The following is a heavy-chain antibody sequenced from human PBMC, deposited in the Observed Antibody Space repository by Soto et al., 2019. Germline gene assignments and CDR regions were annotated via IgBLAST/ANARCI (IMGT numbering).Heavy chain of an antibody. CDR1: GFTFANYA. V-gene: IGHV3-23*01. Sequence: GGSLRLSCAASGFTFANYAMGWVRQTPGKRLEWVSSITRSGLFTYYADSVKGRFTISRDNSQNTLYLQMNSLRAEDTAVYYCARPDGATYNFRYWGQGTLVTVSS. D-gene: IGHD1-1*01. J-gene: IGHJ4*02. CDR3: ARPDGATYNFRY. CDR2: ITRSGLFT.